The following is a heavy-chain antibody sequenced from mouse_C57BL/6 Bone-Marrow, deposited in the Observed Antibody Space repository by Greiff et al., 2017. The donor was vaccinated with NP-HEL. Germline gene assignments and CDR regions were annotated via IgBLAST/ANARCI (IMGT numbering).Heavy chain of an antibody. J-gene: IGHJ2*01. CDR3: ARSPNYYGSSYGYFDY. Sequence: VQLQQSGPELVKPGASVKISCKASGYSFTGYYMNWVKQSPEKSLEWIGEINPSTGGTTYNQKFKAKATLTVDKSSSTAYMQLKSLTSEDSAVYYCARSPNYYGSSYGYFDYWGQGTTLTVSS. CDR2: INPSTGGT. CDR1: GYSFTGYY. V-gene: IGHV1-42*01. D-gene: IGHD1-1*01.